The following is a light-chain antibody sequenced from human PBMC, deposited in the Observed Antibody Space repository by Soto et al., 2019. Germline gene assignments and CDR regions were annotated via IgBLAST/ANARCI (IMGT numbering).Light chain of an antibody. V-gene: IGKV3-20*01. CDR1: QSVRSSY. J-gene: IGKJ1*01. Sequence: EIVLTQSPGTLSLSPGERATLSCRASQSVRSSYLAWYQQKPGQSPRLLISDASNRATGIPDRISGSGSGTDFTLAISRLEPEDFALYYCQQYGSSPTFGQGTKVEIK. CDR2: DAS. CDR3: QQYGSSPT.